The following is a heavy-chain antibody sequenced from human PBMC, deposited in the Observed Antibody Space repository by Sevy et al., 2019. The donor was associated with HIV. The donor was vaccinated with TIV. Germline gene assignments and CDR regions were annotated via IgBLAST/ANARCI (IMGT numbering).Heavy chain of an antibody. D-gene: IGHD6-6*01. CDR1: GGSINTHY. CDR2: IYYSGST. V-gene: IGHV4-59*11. CDR3: AGYTSSSYWFFDL. Sequence: SETLSLTCTVSGGSINTHYWSWIRQSPGKGLEWIGYIYYSGSTNYNPSLKSRVTISLDTTNNQFSLRVTSVTAADTAVYYCAGYTSSSYWFFDLWGRGTQVTVSS. J-gene: IGHJ2*01.